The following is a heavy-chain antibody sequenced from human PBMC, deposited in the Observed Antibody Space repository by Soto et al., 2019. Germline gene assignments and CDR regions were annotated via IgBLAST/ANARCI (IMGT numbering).Heavy chain of an antibody. V-gene: IGHV3-30*14. CDR1: GFTFSSYA. J-gene: IGHJ2*01. CDR2: ISYDGSNK. D-gene: IGHD1-26*01. Sequence: GGSLRLSCAASGFTFSSYAMHWVRQAPGKGLEWVAVISYDGSNKYYADSVKGRFTISRDNSKDTLYLQMNSLRVDDTAMYYCARHVGXYWYFDLWGRGTLVTVSS. CDR3: ARHVGXYWYFDL.